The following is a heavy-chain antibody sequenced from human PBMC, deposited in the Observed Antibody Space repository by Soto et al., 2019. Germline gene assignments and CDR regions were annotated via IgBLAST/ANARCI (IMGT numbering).Heavy chain of an antibody. CDR2: IYHSGST. V-gene: IGHV4-4*02. J-gene: IGHJ6*02. Sequence: SETLCLTCAVSGCSIGSSNLWSWVRQPPGKGLEWIGEIYHSGSTNYNPSLKSRVTISVDKSKNQFSLKLSSVTAADTAVYYCARANWNYGGGMDVWGQGTTVTV. CDR3: ARANWNYGGGMDV. CDR1: GCSIGSSNL. D-gene: IGHD1-7*01.